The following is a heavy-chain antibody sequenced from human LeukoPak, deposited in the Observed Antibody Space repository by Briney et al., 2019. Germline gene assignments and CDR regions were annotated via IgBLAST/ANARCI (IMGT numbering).Heavy chain of an antibody. Sequence: SETLSLTCTVSGGSISSYYWSWIRQPAGKGLEWIGRIYTSGSTDYNPSLKSRVTISVDKSKNQFSLKLSSVTAADTAVYYCARDLYCSSTSCRANNWFDPWGQGTLVTVSS. V-gene: IGHV4-4*07. CDR1: GGSISSYY. D-gene: IGHD2-2*01. CDR3: ARDLYCSSTSCRANNWFDP. CDR2: IYTSGST. J-gene: IGHJ5*02.